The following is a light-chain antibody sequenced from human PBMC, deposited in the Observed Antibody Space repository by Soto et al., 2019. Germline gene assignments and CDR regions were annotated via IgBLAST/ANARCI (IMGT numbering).Light chain of an antibody. J-gene: IGKJ1*01. V-gene: IGKV3-20*01. CDR2: GAS. CDR1: RSVGSNY. Sequence: EIVLTQSPGTLSLSPGERATLSCRASRSVGSNYLAWYQQKPGQAPRLLIYGASTRATGIPDRFSGSGSGTDLTLTISRLEPEDFALYYCQQYGSSRRWTFGQGTKVEIK. CDR3: QQYGSSRRWT.